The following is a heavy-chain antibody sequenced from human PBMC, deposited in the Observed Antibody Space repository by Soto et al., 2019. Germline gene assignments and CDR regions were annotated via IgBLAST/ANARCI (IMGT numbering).Heavy chain of an antibody. J-gene: IGHJ4*02. CDR1: GGSFSGYY. CDR3: ARSGSLSPINSGQKGGYDY. Sequence: QVQLQQWGAGLLKPSETLSLTCAVYGGSFSGYYWSWIRQPPGKGLEWIGEINHSGSTNYNPSLKSRVTISVDTSKNQFSLKLSSVTAADTAVYYCARSGSLSPINSGQKGGYDYWGQGTLVTVSS. V-gene: IGHV4-34*01. CDR2: INHSGST. D-gene: IGHD1-26*01.